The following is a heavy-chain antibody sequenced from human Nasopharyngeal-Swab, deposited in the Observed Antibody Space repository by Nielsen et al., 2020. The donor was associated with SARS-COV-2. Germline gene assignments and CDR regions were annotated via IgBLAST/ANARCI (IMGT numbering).Heavy chain of an antibody. D-gene: IGHD3-22*01. V-gene: IGHV3-74*01. CDR2: INEDGKSI. CDR1: GFTFSSYW. CDR3: TRAGNYRHDY. J-gene: IGHJ4*02. Sequence: GESLKISCAASGFTFSSYWMLWFRQAPGEGPVWVSRINEDGKSISHADSLRGRFTVSRDNAKNTLYLQMDSLRAEDTAVYYCTRAGNYRHDYWGPGTLVTVSS.